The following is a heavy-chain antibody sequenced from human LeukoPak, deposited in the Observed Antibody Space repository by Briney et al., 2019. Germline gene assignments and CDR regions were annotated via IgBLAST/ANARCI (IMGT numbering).Heavy chain of an antibody. V-gene: IGHV4-4*08. CDR1: GGSVSNYY. J-gene: IGHJ4*02. D-gene: IGHD3-22*01. Sequence: SETLSLTCTLSGGSVSNYYWIWIRHPPGKGLEWIGYIYSSGNTNYSPSLKSPVTISRDMSKNHFSLKLISVTAADTAVYYCARDRDYYDSSLGYWGQGTLVTVSS. CDR2: IYSSGNT. CDR3: ARDRDYYDSSLGY.